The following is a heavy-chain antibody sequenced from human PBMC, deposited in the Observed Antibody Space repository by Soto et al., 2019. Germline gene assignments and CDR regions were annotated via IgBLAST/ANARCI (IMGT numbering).Heavy chain of an antibody. CDR1: GYTFTSYA. J-gene: IGHJ5*02. D-gene: IGHD3-3*01. V-gene: IGHV1-3*01. CDR2: INAGNGNT. Sequence: ASVKVSCKASGYTFTSYAMHWVRQAPGQRLEWMGWINAGNGNTKYSQKFQGRVTITRDTSASTAYMELSSLRSEDTAVYYCARVTIFGASPGYNWFDPWGQGTLVTVSS. CDR3: ARVTIFGASPGYNWFDP.